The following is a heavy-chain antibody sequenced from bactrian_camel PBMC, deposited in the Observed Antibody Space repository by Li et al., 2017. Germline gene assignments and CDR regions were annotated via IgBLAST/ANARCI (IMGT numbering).Heavy chain of an antibody. Sequence: VQLVESGGGLMQPGESLRLSCAASGFVFDTYAMTWVRQAPGKGLEWVSTIGSGGSSTKYADFVKGRFTISRDNAENTVYLQLNSLKTEDMAMYYCVQNYYGRGHYWGQGTQVTVS. J-gene: IGHJ4*01. D-gene: IGHD2*01. CDR2: IGSGGSST. V-gene: IGHV3S40*01. CDR3: VQNYYGRGHY. CDR1: GFVFDTYA.